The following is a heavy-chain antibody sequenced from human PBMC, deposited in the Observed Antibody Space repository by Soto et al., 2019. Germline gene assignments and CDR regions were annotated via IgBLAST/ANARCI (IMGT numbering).Heavy chain of an antibody. CDR3: AREDFFDY. Sequence: PGGSLRLSFAASGFTFSSYEMNWVRQAPGKGLEWVSYISSSGSTIYYADTVKGRFTISRDNAKNSLYLQKNSLRAEDTAVYYCAREDFFDYWGQGALVTVSS. CDR1: GFTFSSYE. J-gene: IGHJ4*02. CDR2: ISSSGSTI. D-gene: IGHD3-3*01. V-gene: IGHV3-48*03.